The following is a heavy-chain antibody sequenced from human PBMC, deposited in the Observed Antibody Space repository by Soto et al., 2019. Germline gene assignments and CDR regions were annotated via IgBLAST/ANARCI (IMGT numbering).Heavy chain of an antibody. D-gene: IGHD3-10*01. CDR3: AIGFGELDY. J-gene: IGHJ4*02. CDR2: IIPILGIA. CDR1: GGTFSSYT. Sequence: QVQLVQSGAEVKKPGSSVKVSCKASGGTFSSYTISWVRQAPGQGLEWMGRIIPILGIANYAQKFKGRVTITADKSTRTAYMELSSRVSEDTVVYYYAIGFGELDYWGQGTLVTVSS. V-gene: IGHV1-69*02.